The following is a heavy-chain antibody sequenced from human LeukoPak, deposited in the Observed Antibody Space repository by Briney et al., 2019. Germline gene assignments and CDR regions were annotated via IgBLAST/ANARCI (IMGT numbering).Heavy chain of an antibody. V-gene: IGHV3-21*01. CDR1: GFTFSSYS. Sequence: NPGGSLRLSCAASGFTFSSYSMNWVRQAPGKGLEWVSSISSSSSYIYYADSVKGRFTISRDNAKNSLYLQMNSLRAEDTAVYYCAREKYDILTGYSSDAFDIWGQGTMVTVSS. CDR2: ISSSSSYI. D-gene: IGHD3-9*01. J-gene: IGHJ3*02. CDR3: AREKYDILTGYSSDAFDI.